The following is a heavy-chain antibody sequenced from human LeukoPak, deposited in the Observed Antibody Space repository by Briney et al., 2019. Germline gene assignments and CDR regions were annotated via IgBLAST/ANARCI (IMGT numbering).Heavy chain of an antibody. Sequence: ASVKVSCKASGYTFTSYAMNWVRQAPGQGLEWMGRINPNSGGTNYAQKFQGRVTMTRDTSISTAYMELSRLRSDDTAVYYCARVFNVLGYCSSTSCYPFDYWGQGTLVTVSS. D-gene: IGHD2-2*01. V-gene: IGHV1-2*06. CDR3: ARVFNVLGYCSSTSCYPFDY. CDR2: INPNSGGT. J-gene: IGHJ4*02. CDR1: GYTFTSYA.